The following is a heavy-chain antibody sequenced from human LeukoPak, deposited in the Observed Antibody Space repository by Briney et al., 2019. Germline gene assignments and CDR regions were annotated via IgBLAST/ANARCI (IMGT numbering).Heavy chain of an antibody. CDR3: ARDRGFNWFDP. D-gene: IGHD3-16*01. Sequence: SETQSLTCTVSGGSISSSSYYWGWIRQPPGKGLEWIGSIYYSGSTNYNPSLKSRVTISVDTSKNQFSLKLSSVTAADTAVYYCARDRGFNWFDPWGQGTLVTVSS. J-gene: IGHJ5*02. CDR1: GGSISSSSYY. CDR2: IYYSGST. V-gene: IGHV4-39*07.